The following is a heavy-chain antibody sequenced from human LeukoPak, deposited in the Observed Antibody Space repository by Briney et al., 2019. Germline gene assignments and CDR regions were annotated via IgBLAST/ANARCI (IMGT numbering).Heavy chain of an antibody. J-gene: IGHJ3*02. Sequence: GRSLRLSCAASGFTFSSYGMHWVRQAPGKGLEWVAVIWYDGSNKYYADSVKGRFTISRDNSKNTLYLQMNSLRAEDTAVYYCARSLYGHDAFDIWGQGTMVTVSS. V-gene: IGHV3-33*01. CDR1: GFTFSSYG. CDR2: IWYDGSNK. CDR3: ARSLYGHDAFDI. D-gene: IGHD3-16*01.